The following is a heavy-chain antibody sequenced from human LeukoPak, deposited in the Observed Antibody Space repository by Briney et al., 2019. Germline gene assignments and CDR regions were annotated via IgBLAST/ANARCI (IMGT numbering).Heavy chain of an antibody. CDR3: ARGGSYLGHCDY. CDR1: GGSISSYY. CDR2: IYTSGST. Sequence: SETLSLTCTVSGGSISSYYWGWIRQPAGKGLEWIGRIYTSGSTNYNPSLKSRVTMSVDTSKNQFSLKLSSVTAADTAVYYCARGGSYLGHCDYWGQGSLVTVSS. V-gene: IGHV4-4*07. J-gene: IGHJ4*02. D-gene: IGHD1-26*01.